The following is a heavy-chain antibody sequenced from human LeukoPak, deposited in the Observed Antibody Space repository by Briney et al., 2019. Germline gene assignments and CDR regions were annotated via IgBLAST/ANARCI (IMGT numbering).Heavy chain of an antibody. D-gene: IGHD3-3*01. J-gene: IGHJ6*03. V-gene: IGHV4-4*09. CDR2: IYTSGST. CDR3: AKQFFEDPGERPLGYYYMDF. CDR1: GGSISSYY. Sequence: PSETLSLTCTVSGGSISSYYWSWIRQPPGRGLEWIGYIYTSGSTNYNPSLKSRVTISVDTSTNQFSLKLSSVTAADTAVYYCAKQFFEDPGERPLGYYYMDFWGKGTTVTVSS.